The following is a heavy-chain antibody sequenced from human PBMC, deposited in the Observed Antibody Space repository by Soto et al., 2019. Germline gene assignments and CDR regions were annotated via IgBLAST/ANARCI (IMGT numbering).Heavy chain of an antibody. CDR3: ARDPDDTAMVTGPTPPDY. D-gene: IGHD5-18*01. CDR2: ISAYNGNI. J-gene: IGHJ4*02. V-gene: IGHV1-18*01. CDR1: GYTFTSYG. Sequence: QVQLVQSGAEVKKPGASVKVSCKASGYTFTSYGISWVRQAPGQGLEWMGWISAYNGNINYAQKLQGRVTMTTDTSTSTAYMELRSLRSDDTDVYYCARDPDDTAMVTGPTPPDYWGQGTLVTVSS.